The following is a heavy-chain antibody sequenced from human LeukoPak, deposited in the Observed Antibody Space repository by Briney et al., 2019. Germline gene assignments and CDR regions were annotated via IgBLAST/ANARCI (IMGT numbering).Heavy chain of an antibody. J-gene: IGHJ4*02. Sequence: GGSLRLSCAASGFTFNNYAMNWVRQAPGKGLEWVSGISDTATGTNYADSVKGRFTVSRDNSKNTLYLQMNSLGAEDTAVYYCAKVTRPLGAFDSWGQGTLVTVSS. CDR2: ISDTATGT. D-gene: IGHD7-27*01. V-gene: IGHV3-23*01. CDR1: GFTFNNYA. CDR3: AKVTRPLGAFDS.